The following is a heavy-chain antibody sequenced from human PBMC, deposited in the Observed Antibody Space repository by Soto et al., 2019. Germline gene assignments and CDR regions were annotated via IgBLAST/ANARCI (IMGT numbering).Heavy chain of an antibody. Sequence: ASVKVSCKASGGTFSSYAISWVRQAPGQGLEWMGGIIPIFGTANYAQKFQGRVTITADESTSTAYMELSSLRSEDTAVYYCARDGQQLAGYFDYWGQGTLVTVSS. CDR1: GGTFSSYA. V-gene: IGHV1-69*13. J-gene: IGHJ4*02. CDR2: IIPIFGTA. CDR3: ARDGQQLAGYFDY. D-gene: IGHD6-13*01.